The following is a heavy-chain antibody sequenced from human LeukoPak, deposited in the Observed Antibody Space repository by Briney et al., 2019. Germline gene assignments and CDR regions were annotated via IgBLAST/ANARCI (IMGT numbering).Heavy chain of an antibody. CDR2: IYHSGST. D-gene: IGHD2-2*01. J-gene: IGHJ5*02. Sequence: SETLSLTCTVSGDSISSGYYWAWIRRPPGKGLEWIGSIYHSGSTYHNPSLKSRVTISVDTSKNQFSLELRSVTAADTAVYYCARLGYCNRVSCYGWLPPWGQGTLVTVSS. CDR3: ARLGYCNRVSCYGWLPP. V-gene: IGHV4-38-2*02. CDR1: GDSISSGYY.